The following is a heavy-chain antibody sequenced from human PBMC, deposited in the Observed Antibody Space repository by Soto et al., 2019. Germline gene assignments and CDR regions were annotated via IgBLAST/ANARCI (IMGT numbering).Heavy chain of an antibody. Sequence: EVQLVESGGGLVQPGGSLRLSCAASGFTFSSYWMHWVRQAPGKGLVWVSRINSDGSSTSYADSVKGRFTISRDNAKNPLYLQMNSLRAEDTAVYYCARRPRKYYDFWSGYYSDFDYWGQGTLVTVSS. CDR2: INSDGSST. J-gene: IGHJ4*02. D-gene: IGHD3-3*01. V-gene: IGHV3-74*01. CDR3: ARRPRKYYDFWSGYYSDFDY. CDR1: GFTFSSYW.